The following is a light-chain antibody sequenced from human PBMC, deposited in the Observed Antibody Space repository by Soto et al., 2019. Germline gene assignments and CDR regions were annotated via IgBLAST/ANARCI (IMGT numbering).Light chain of an antibody. CDR2: GAS. CDR3: QQYGSSPIT. Sequence: EIVLTQSPGTLSLSPGERATLSCRASQSVSSSSLAWYQQKPGQAPRLLIYGASSRATGIPERFSGSGSGTDFTLIISRLEPEDFAVYYCQQYGSSPITFGQGTRLEIK. CDR1: QSVSSSS. J-gene: IGKJ5*01. V-gene: IGKV3-20*01.